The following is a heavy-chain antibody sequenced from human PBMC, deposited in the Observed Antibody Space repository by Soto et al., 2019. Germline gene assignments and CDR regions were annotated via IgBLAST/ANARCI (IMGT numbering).Heavy chain of an antibody. CDR2: MNPNSGNT. Sequence: ASVKVSCKASGYTFTSYDINWVRQATGQGLEWMGWMNPNSGNTGYAQKFQGRVTITADESTSTAYMELSSLRSEDTAVYYCAGTREVSPLHLEWLLPAYYYYYGMDVWGQGTTVTVSS. J-gene: IGHJ6*02. V-gene: IGHV1-8*01. CDR1: GYTFTSYD. CDR3: AGTREVSPLHLEWLLPAYYYYYGMDV. D-gene: IGHD3-3*01.